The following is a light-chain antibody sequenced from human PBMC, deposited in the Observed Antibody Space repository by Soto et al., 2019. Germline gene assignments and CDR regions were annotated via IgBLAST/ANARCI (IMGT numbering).Light chain of an antibody. CDR1: QSISSSY. CDR3: QQYYSFPWT. V-gene: IGKV3-20*01. Sequence: IVLTQSPGTLSLSPGESATLSCRASQSISSSYLAWYQQKPGQAPRLLIYGASNRATAIPDRFSGSGSGTDFTLTISRLEPEDFATYYCQQYYSFPWTFGQGTKVEIK. CDR2: GAS. J-gene: IGKJ1*01.